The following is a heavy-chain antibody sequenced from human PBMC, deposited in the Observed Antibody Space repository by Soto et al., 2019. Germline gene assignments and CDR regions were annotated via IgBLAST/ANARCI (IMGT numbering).Heavy chain of an antibody. V-gene: IGHV3-33*01. J-gene: IGHJ3*02. CDR3: ASPIAAAGAFDI. CDR2: IWYDGSNK. Sequence: QVQLVESGGGVVQPGRSLRLSCAASGFTFSSYGMHWVRQAPGKGLEWVAVIWYDGSNKYYADSVKGRFTISRDNSKNTLYLKMNSLRAEDTAVYYCASPIAAAGAFDIWGQVTMVTVSS. D-gene: IGHD6-13*01. CDR1: GFTFSSYG.